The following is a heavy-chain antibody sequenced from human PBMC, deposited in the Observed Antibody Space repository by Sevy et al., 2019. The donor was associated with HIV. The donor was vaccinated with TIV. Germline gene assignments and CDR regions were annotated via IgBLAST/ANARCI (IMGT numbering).Heavy chain of an antibody. CDR2: IYYNGNI. J-gene: IGHJ4*02. CDR1: GGSITSLY. D-gene: IGHD1-26*01. Sequence: SETLSLTCTVSGGSITSLYWNWIRQPPGKGLEWIANIYYNGNINYNPSLKSRVTLSLDTSKNQFFLRLSSVTAADTAMYYCACENAWGXGYSWGQGTLVTVSS. V-gene: IGHV4-59*08. CDR3: ACENAWGXGYS.